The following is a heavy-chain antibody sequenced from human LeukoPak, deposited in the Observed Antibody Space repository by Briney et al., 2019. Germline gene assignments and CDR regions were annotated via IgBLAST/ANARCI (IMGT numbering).Heavy chain of an antibody. CDR2: IYYSGST. J-gene: IGHJ4*02. D-gene: IGHD3-3*01. CDR3: ARATETLRFLEWLSQDHYFDY. CDR1: GGSISSSSYY. V-gene: IGHV4-39*07. Sequence: SENLSLTCTVSGGSISSSSYYWGWIRQPPGKGLEWIGSIYYSGSTYYNPSLKSRVTISVDTSKNQFSLKLSSVTAADTAVYYCARATETLRFLEWLSQDHYFDYWGQGTLVTVSS.